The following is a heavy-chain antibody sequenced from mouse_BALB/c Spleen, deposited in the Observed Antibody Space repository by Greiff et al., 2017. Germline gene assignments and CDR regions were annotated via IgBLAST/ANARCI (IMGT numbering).Heavy chain of an antibody. D-gene: IGHD3-2*01. J-gene: IGHJ4*01. CDR1: GYTFTGYT. V-gene: IGHV1-18*01. CDR2: INPYNGGT. CDR3: ARDSSVPGAMDY. Sequence: VQLKQSGPELVKPGASMKISCKASGYTFTGYTMNWVKQSHGKNLEWIGLINPYNGGTSYNQKFKGKATLTVDKSSSTAYMELLSLTSEDSAVYYSARDSSVPGAMDYWGQGTSVTVSS.